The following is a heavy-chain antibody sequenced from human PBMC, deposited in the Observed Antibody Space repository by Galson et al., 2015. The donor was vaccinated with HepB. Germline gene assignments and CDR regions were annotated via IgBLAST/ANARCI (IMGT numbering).Heavy chain of an antibody. D-gene: IGHD2-15*01. J-gene: IGHJ4*02. CDR1: GGSVSSGHYY. V-gene: IGHV4-61*01. CDR2: NYYSGST. CDR3: AKLSPRQYYFDY. Sequence: LSLTCTASGGSVSSGHYYWSWIRQPPGKGLGWVGFNYYSGSTNYTPSLKSRVTISVDTSKNLFSLNLSSVTAADTAVYFCAKLSPRQYYFDYWGQGTLVTVSS.